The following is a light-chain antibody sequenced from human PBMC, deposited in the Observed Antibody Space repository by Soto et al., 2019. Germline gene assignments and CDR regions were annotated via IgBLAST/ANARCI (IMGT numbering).Light chain of an antibody. V-gene: IGLV3-1*01. Sequence: SYELTQPPSVSVSPGQTASITCSGDKLGDKYASWYQQKPGQSPVLVIYEQSKRPSGIPERFSGSNSGNTATLTISGTQAMDEADYYCQAWDSSTAWVFGGGTKLTVL. CDR1: KLGDKY. J-gene: IGLJ3*02. CDR3: QAWDSSTAWV. CDR2: EQS.